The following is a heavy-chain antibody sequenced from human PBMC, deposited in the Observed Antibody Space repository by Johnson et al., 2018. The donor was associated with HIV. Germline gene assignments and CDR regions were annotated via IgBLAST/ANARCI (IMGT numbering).Heavy chain of an antibody. CDR1: GFTFSSYA. V-gene: IGHV3-30*18. CDR2: ISYDGSNK. Sequence: VQLVESGGGVVQPGRSLRLSCAASGFTFSSYAMHWVRQAPGKGLEWVAVISYDGSNKYYADSVKGRFTISRDNSKNTLYLQMNSLRAEDTAVYYCAKIGGIMVVMGEDYDAFDIWGQGTMVTVSS. J-gene: IGHJ3*02. CDR3: AKIGGIMVVMGEDYDAFDI. D-gene: IGHD2-21*01.